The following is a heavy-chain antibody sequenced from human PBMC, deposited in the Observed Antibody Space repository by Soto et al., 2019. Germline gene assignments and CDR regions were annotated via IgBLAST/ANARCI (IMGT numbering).Heavy chain of an antibody. D-gene: IGHD4-17*01. V-gene: IGHV4-59*01. CDR2: IYSSGTT. Sequence: SETLSLPCTVSGASISTSYWSWIRLPPGKGLEWIGYIYSSGTTKYNPSLKSRVAISIDTSKNQFSLKLSSVTAADTAIYYCGRDLGGAYGAFDHWGQGTLVTVSS. J-gene: IGHJ4*02. CDR3: GRDLGGAYGAFDH. CDR1: GASISTSY.